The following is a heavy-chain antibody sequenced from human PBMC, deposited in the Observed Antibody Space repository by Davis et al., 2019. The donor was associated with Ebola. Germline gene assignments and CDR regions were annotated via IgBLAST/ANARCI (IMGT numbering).Heavy chain of an antibody. CDR2: ISSSGGST. V-gene: IGHV3-23*01. J-gene: IGHJ4*02. D-gene: IGHD1-26*01. Sequence: GESLKISCAASGFTFSSYAMGWVRQAPGKGLEWVSGISSSGGSTYYADSVKGRFTISRDNSKNTLYLQMNSLRAEDTAVYYCAKRDGSAEDYWGQGTLVTVSS. CDR3: AKRDGSAEDY. CDR1: GFTFSSYA.